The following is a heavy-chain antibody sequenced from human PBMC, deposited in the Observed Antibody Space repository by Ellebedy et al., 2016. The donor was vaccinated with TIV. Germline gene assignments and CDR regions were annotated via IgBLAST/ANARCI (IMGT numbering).Heavy chain of an antibody. CDR2: TDHDGRVK. CDR1: GFTFSTYA. D-gene: IGHD3-9*01. V-gene: IGHV3-7*03. Sequence: GESLKLSCAASGFTFSTYALSWVRQAPGQGLEWVANTDHDGRVKFYVDSVEGRFTISRDNAKNSLYLQMNRLRAEDTAVYYCARDDWGPAGPWGQGTLVTVSS. J-gene: IGHJ5*02. CDR3: ARDDWGPAGP.